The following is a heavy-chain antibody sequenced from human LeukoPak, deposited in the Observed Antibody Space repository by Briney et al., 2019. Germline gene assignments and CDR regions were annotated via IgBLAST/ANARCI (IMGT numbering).Heavy chain of an antibody. V-gene: IGHV1-8*02. J-gene: IGHJ4*02. CDR2: INPNSGNT. D-gene: IGHD1-26*01. CDR1: RYTFTGYY. Sequence: GASVKVSCKASRYTFTGYYMHWVRQAPGQGLEWMGWINPNSGNTGYAQKFQGRVTMTRNTSISTAYMELSSLRSEDTAVYYCARGGSYYAYTRYFDYWGQGTLVTVSS. CDR3: ARGGSYYAYTRYFDY.